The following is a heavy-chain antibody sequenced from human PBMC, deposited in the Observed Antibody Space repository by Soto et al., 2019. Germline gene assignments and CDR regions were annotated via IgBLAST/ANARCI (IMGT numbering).Heavy chain of an antibody. Sequence: GGSLRLSCAASGFTFCSYSMNGVRQAPGKGLEWVSSISSSSSYIYYADSVKGRFTISRDNAKNSLYLQMNSLRAEDTAVYYCARDVGYCSSTSCSFDYWGQGTLVTDSS. J-gene: IGHJ4*02. CDR3: ARDVGYCSSTSCSFDY. D-gene: IGHD2-2*01. CDR2: ISSSSSYI. CDR1: GFTFCSYS. V-gene: IGHV3-21*01.